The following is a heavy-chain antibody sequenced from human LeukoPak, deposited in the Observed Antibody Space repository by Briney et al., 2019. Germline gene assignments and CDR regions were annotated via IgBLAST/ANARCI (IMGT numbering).Heavy chain of an antibody. CDR3: ARTGPMVGYMDV. D-gene: IGHD3-10*01. Sequence: ASVKVSCKASGYTFTGYYMHWVRQAPGQGLELMGWINPNSGGTNYAQKFQVRVTMTRDTSISTAYMELSRLRSDDTAVYYCARTGPMVGYMDVWGKGTTVTVSS. CDR2: INPNSGGT. V-gene: IGHV1-2*02. J-gene: IGHJ6*03. CDR1: GYTFTGYY.